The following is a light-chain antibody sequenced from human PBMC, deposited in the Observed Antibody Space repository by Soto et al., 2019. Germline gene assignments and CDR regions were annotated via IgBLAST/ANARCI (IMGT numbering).Light chain of an antibody. J-gene: IGLJ2*01. CDR2: EVS. CDR3: SSYTSSSTPVV. V-gene: IGLV2-18*02. CDR1: SSDVGSYNR. Sequence: QSALTQPPSVSGSPGQSVTISCTGTSSDVGSYNRVSWYQQSPGTAPKLMIYEVSNWPSGVPDRFSGSKSGSTASLTISGLQAEDEADYYCSSYTSSSTPVVFGGGTKLTVL.